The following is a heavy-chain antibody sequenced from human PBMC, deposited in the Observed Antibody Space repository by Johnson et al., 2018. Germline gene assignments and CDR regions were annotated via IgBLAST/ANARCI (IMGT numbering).Heavy chain of an antibody. CDR3: ARPYCSGGSCYRDAFDI. D-gene: IGHD2-15*01. V-gene: IGHV1-69*12. CDR1: GGTFSSYA. Sequence: VQLVQSGAEVKKPGSSVKVSCKASGGTFSSYAISWVRQAPGQGLEWMGGIIPIFGTANYAQKFQGRVTITADESTSTAYMELSSLRSEDTAVYYCARPYCSGGSCYRDAFDIWGQGTMVTVSS. CDR2: IIPIFGTA. J-gene: IGHJ3*02.